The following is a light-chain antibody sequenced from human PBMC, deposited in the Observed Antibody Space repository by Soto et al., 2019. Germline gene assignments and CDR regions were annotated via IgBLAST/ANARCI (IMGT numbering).Light chain of an antibody. CDR2: DNT. Sequence: QSVLTQPPSVSGAPGQGVTISCAGSRSNIGADYDVHWYQQLPGTAPKLLIYDNTNRPSGVPDRLSGSKSGTSASLAISGLQAEDEADYYCQSYDSSLTVVVFGGGTKVTVL. CDR1: RSNIGADYD. V-gene: IGLV1-40*01. CDR3: QSYDSSLTVVV. J-gene: IGLJ2*01.